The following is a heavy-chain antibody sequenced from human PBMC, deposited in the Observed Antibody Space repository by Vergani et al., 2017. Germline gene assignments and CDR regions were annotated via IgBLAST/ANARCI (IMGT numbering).Heavy chain of an antibody. D-gene: IGHD1-26*01. CDR3: AREPRIVGANYYYYYMDV. CDR1: GFTFSSYA. CDR2: ISYDGSNK. V-gene: IGHV3-30-3*01. Sequence: QVQLVESGGGVVQPGRSLRLSCAASGFTFSSYAMHWVRQAPGKGLEWVAVISYDGSNKYYADSVKGRFTISRDNSKKTLYMQMNSLRAEDTAVYYCAREPRIVGANYYYYYMDVWGKGTTVTVSS. J-gene: IGHJ6*03.